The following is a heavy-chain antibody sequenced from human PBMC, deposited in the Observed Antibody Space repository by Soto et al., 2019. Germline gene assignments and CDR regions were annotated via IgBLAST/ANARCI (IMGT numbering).Heavy chain of an antibody. V-gene: IGHV3-23*01. D-gene: IGHD3-3*01. Sequence: GGSLRLSCAASGFTFSSYAMSWVRQAPGKGLEWVSAISGSGGSTYYADSVKGRFTISRDNSKNTLYLQMNSLRAEDTAVYYCARAFSRRITIFGVVRKPHYYMDVWGKGTTVTVSS. CDR2: ISGSGGST. CDR1: GFTFSSYA. J-gene: IGHJ6*03. CDR3: ARAFSRRITIFGVVRKPHYYMDV.